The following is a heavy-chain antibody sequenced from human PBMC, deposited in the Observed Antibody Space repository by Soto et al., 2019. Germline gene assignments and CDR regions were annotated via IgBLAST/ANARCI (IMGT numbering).Heavy chain of an antibody. Sequence: SLTCTVSGGSISSSSYYWGWIRQPPGKGLEWIGSIYYSGSTYYNPSLKSRVTISVDTSKNQFSLKLSSVTAADTAVYYCARQRRITMIVVVINWFDPWGQGTLVTVSS. CDR1: GGSISSSSYY. J-gene: IGHJ5*02. D-gene: IGHD3-22*01. CDR3: ARQRRITMIVVVINWFDP. CDR2: IYYSGST. V-gene: IGHV4-39*01.